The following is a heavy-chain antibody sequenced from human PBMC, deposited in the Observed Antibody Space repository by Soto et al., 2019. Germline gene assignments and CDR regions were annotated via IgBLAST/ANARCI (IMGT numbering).Heavy chain of an antibody. J-gene: IGHJ4*02. Sequence: GGSLRLSCAASGFTFSSYSMNWVRQAPGKGLQWVSSISSSSTYIYYADSVKGRFTISRDNSKNTLNLQMNSLRAEDTAVYYCAKEVSVAVAAPLDYWGQGTLVTVSS. CDR2: ISSSSTYI. CDR1: GFTFSSYS. D-gene: IGHD6-19*01. V-gene: IGHV3-21*04. CDR3: AKEVSVAVAAPLDY.